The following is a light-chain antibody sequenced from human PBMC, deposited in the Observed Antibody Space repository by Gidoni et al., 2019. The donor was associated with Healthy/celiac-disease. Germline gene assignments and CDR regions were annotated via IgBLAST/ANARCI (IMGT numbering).Light chain of an antibody. CDR2: KAS. V-gene: IGKV1-5*03. CDR3: RQYNSFSYT. CDR1: QSISSW. Sequence: DIKMTQSPSTLSASVGDRVTITCRAGQSISSWLAWYQRKPGKAHKLLIYKASSLESGVASRFSGRGSGTEFTLTIRSLQPDDFATYYCRQYNSFSYTCGQGTKLEIK. J-gene: IGKJ2*01.